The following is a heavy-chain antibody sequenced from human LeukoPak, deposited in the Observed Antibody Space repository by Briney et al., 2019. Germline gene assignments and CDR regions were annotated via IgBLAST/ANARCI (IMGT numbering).Heavy chain of an antibody. CDR1: GDSISTGSFY. V-gene: IGHV4-31*03. CDR3: ARATFGGVIVLDY. D-gene: IGHD3-16*02. CDR2: IYYSGST. J-gene: IGHJ4*02. Sequence: SQTLSLTCTVSGDSISTGSFYWSWIRQPAGKGLEWIGYIYYSGSTYYNPSLKSRVTISVDTSKNQFSLKLSSVTAADTAVYYCARATFGGVIVLDYWGQGTLVTVSS.